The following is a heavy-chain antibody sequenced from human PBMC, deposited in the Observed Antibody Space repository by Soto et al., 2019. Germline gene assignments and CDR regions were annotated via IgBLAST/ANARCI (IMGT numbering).Heavy chain of an antibody. CDR3: AKTVQSIAARHYYFDY. Sequence: GGSLRLSCAASGFTFSSYAMSWVRQAPGKGLEWVSAISGSGGSTYYADSVKGRFTISRDNSKNTLYLQMNSLRAEDTAVYYCAKTVQSIAARHYYFDYWGQGTLVTVSS. D-gene: IGHD6-6*01. J-gene: IGHJ4*02. CDR1: GFTFSSYA. CDR2: ISGSGGST. V-gene: IGHV3-23*01.